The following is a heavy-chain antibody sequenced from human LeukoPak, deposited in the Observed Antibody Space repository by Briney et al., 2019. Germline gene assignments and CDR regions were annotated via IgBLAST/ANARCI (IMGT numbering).Heavy chain of an antibody. CDR3: AKEDWGPGGAFDI. D-gene: IGHD3-16*01. J-gene: IGHJ3*02. V-gene: IGHV3-30-3*02. Sequence: PGKSLRLSCAASGFTFSGYPIHWVRQAPGKGLEWVAVIPYDGSNKYYADSVKGRFTISRDNSKNTLYLQMNSLRAEDTAVYYCAKEDWGPGGAFDIWGQGTMVTVSS. CDR1: GFTFSGYP. CDR2: IPYDGSNK.